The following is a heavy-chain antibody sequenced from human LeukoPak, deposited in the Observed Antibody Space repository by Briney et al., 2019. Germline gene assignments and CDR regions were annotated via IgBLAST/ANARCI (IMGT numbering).Heavy chain of an antibody. D-gene: IGHD5-12*01. CDR3: ASWGYGHFDY. Sequence: SETLSLTCNVTGASISSWYWSWIRQPPGKGLEWIGDIYGSGSTNYNPSLKSRVSMSADTSKNQISLNLKFVTAADTAVYYCASWGYGHFDYWGQGTLVTVSS. CDR2: IYGSGST. CDR1: GASISSWY. V-gene: IGHV4-59*01. J-gene: IGHJ4*02.